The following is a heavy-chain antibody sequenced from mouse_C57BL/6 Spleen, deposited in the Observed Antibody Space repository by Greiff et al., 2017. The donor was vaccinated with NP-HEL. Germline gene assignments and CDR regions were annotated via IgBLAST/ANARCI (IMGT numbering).Heavy chain of an antibody. D-gene: IGHD1-1*01. V-gene: IGHV1-53*01. CDR3: ARSLLRADWYFDV. Sequence: QVQLKQPGTELVKPGASVKLSCKASGYTFTSYWMHWVKQRPGQGLEWIGNINPSNGGTNYNEKFKSKATLTVDKSSSTAYMQLSSLTSEDSAVYYCARSLLRADWYFDVWGTGTTVTVSS. J-gene: IGHJ1*03. CDR2: INPSNGGT. CDR1: GYTFTSYW.